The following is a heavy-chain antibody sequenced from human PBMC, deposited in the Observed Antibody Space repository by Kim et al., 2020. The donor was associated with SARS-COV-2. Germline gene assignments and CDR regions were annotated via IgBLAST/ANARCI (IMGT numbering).Heavy chain of an antibody. CDR1: GGSFSGYY. CDR3: ARGEDGSGYDFDY. Sequence: SETLSLTCAVYGGSFSGYYWSWIRQPPGKGLEWIGEINHSGSTNYNPSLKSRVTISVDTSKNQFSLKLSSVTAADTAVYYCARGEDGSGYDFDYWGQGTLVTVSS. CDR2: INHSGST. D-gene: IGHD5-12*01. V-gene: IGHV4-34*01. J-gene: IGHJ4*02.